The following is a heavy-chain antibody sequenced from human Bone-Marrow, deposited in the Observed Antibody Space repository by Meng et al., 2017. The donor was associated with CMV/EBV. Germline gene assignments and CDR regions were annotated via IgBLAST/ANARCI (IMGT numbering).Heavy chain of an antibody. V-gene: IGHV3-48*03. CDR3: ARELQKGRPAAAVDY. J-gene: IGHJ4*02. Sequence: GESLKISCAASGFIFSGYEMNWVRQAPGKGLEWVSYISTSGSTKYYADSVKGRFTISRDNAKSSLFLQMNSLRDEDTAVYYCARELQKGRPAAAVDYWGQGTLVTVSS. D-gene: IGHD6-13*01. CDR2: ISTSGSTK. CDR1: GFIFSGYE.